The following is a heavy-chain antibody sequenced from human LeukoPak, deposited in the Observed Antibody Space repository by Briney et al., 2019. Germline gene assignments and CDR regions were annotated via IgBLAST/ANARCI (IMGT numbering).Heavy chain of an antibody. CDR2: IKQNGSEK. V-gene: IGHV3-7*03. CDR3: ARGATFDD. CDR1: GFTFSSYW. D-gene: IGHD1-26*01. J-gene: IGHJ5*02. Sequence: AGGSLRLSCGGSGFTFSSYWMSWVRQAPGKGLEWVANIKQNGSEKFYADSVKGRFSISRDNAKNSPYLQMNSLRAEDTAVYYCARGATFDDWGQGTLVTVSS.